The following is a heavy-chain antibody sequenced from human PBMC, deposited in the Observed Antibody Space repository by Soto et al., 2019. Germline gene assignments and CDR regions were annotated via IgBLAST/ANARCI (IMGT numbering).Heavy chain of an antibody. CDR3: EKDLYYYDSSGYLDY. V-gene: IGHV3-30*18. CDR1: GFTFSSYG. CDR2: ISYDGSNK. D-gene: IGHD3-22*01. Sequence: QVQLVESGGGVIQPGRSLRLSCAASGFTFSSYGMHWVRQAPGKGLEWVAVISYDGSNKYYADSVKGRFTISRDNSKNPLYLQMNSLRAEDTAVYYCEKDLYYYDSSGYLDYWGQGTLVTVSS. J-gene: IGHJ4*02.